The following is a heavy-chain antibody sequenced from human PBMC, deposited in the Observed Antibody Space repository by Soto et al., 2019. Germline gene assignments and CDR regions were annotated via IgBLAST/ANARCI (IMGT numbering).Heavy chain of an antibody. J-gene: IGHJ6*02. CDR1: GFTSSNYW. CDR3: ARSVRSGSFPYYYYAMDV. Sequence: GGSLRLSCAASGFTSSNYWMHWVRQAPGEGLVWVSRIKSDGRSTSHADSVKGRFTISRDNAKNTLDLQMHGLRAEDMAVYYCARSVRSGSFPYYYYAMDVWGQGTTVTVSS. D-gene: IGHD3-10*01. CDR2: IKSDGRST. V-gene: IGHV3-74*01.